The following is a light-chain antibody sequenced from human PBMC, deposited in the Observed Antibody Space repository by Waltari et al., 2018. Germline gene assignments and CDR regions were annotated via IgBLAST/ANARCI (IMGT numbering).Light chain of an antibody. CDR3: QSYDSSNHVV. J-gene: IGLJ2*01. V-gene: IGLV6-57*01. Sequence: NFMLTQPHSVSESPGKTVTISCTSSSGSIASNHVQWYQQRPGSSPTTLIYEDNQRPSGVPDRFSGSIDSSSNSASLTISGLKTEDEADYYCQSYDSSNHVVFGGGTKLTVL. CDR1: SGSIASNH. CDR2: EDN.